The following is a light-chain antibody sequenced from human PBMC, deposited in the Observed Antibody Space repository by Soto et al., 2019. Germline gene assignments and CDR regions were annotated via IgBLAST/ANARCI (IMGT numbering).Light chain of an antibody. V-gene: IGKV1-6*01. J-gene: IGKJ1*01. CDR3: QQYNNYSWT. Sequence: AIQMTQSPSSLSASVGDRVTISCRASQGIGNALGWYQQKPGKPPKVLIYGASNLQSGVPPRFSGSGSGTEFALTISTLQPDDFATNYCQQYNNYSWTFGPGTKVDIK. CDR2: GAS. CDR1: QGIGNA.